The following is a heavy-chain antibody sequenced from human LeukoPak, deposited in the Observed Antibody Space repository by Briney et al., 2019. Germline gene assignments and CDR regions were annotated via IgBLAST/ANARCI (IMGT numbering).Heavy chain of an antibody. CDR3: ARHVDDSSGYYYRTMYYFDY. D-gene: IGHD3-22*01. CDR1: GCSFTTYR. J-gene: IGHJ4*02. Sequence: HGESLKISCKGSGCSFTTYRIGWVRQMPGKGLEWMGIISPGDSDTRYSPSFQGQVTISADKSISTAYLQWSSLKASDTAMYYCARHVDDSSGYYYRTMYYFDYWGQGSLVTVSS. V-gene: IGHV5-51*01. CDR2: ISPGDSDT.